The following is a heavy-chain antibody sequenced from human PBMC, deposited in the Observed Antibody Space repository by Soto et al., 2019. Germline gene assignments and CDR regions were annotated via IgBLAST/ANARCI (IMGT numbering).Heavy chain of an antibody. CDR1: GFTFSDHY. CDR2: SRNKANSYST. D-gene: IGHD1-26*01. V-gene: IGHV3-72*01. CDR3: ARFSGSYTRGLDY. J-gene: IGHJ4*02. Sequence: EVQLVESGGGLVQPGGSLRLSCAASGFTFSDHYMDWVRQAPGKGLEWVGGSRNKANSYSTEYAASVKGRFTISRDESKNSLYLQMNSLKTDDTAVYYCARFSGSYTRGLDYWGQGTLVTVSS.